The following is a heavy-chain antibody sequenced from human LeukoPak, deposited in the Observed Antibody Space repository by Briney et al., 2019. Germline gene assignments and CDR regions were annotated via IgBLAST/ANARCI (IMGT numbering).Heavy chain of an antibody. Sequence: ASVKVSCKASGYTFTGYYMHWVRQAPGQGLEWMGWINPNSGGTNYAQKFQGRVTISVDTSKNQFSLKLSSVTAADTAVYYCARARSGAFDIWGPRTMVTVSS. CDR1: GYTFTGYY. J-gene: IGHJ3*02. CDR2: INPNSGGT. V-gene: IGHV1-2*02. CDR3: ARARSGAFDI.